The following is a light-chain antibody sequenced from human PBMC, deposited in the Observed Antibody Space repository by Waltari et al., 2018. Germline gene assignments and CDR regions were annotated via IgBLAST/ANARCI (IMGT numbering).Light chain of an antibody. J-gene: IGKJ1*01. CDR1: QSISSW. CDR3: QQYNSYPRT. V-gene: IGKV1-5*03. Sequence: DIQMTQSPSTLPAFVGDRVTITCRASQSISSWLAWYPQKPGKAPKLVIYKASSLESGVPSRFSGSGSGTEFTLTISSLQPDDFATYYCQQYNSYPRTFGQGTKVEIK. CDR2: KAS.